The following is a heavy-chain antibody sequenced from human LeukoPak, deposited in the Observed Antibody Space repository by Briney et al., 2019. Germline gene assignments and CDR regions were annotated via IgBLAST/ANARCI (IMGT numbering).Heavy chain of an antibody. CDR2: IYPGDSDT. Sequence: GESLTISCKGSGYIFTSYWIGWVRQMPGKGLEWMGIIYPGDSDTRCSPSFQGQVTISADKSISTAYLQWSSLKASDTAMYYCARLFAGYCSSTSCHNWFDPWGQGTLVTVSS. J-gene: IGHJ5*02. CDR3: ARLFAGYCSSTSCHNWFDP. CDR1: GYIFTSYW. D-gene: IGHD2-2*01. V-gene: IGHV5-51*01.